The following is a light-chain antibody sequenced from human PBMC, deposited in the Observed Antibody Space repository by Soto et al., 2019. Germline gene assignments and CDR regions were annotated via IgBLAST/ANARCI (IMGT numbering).Light chain of an antibody. J-gene: IGKJ4*01. CDR3: QQGVT. Sequence: EIVLTQSPATLSLSPGERATLSCRASQSVSSYLAWYQQKPGQAPRLLIYDASNRATGIPARFSGSGSGTDFTLTISILEPEDFAVYYCQQGVTFGGGTKVEIK. CDR2: DAS. CDR1: QSVSSY. V-gene: IGKV3-11*01.